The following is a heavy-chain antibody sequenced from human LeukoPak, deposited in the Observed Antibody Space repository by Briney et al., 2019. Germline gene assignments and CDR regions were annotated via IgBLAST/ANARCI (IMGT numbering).Heavy chain of an antibody. CDR2: IYYSGST. J-gene: IGHJ3*02. Sequence: PSETLSLTCAVSGGSISSGGYSWSWIRQPPGTGLEWIGYIYYSGSTYYNPSLKSRVTISVDTSKNQFSLKLSSVTAADTAVYYCARETVTDAFDIWGQGTMVTVSS. CDR1: GGSISSGGYS. V-gene: IGHV4-30-4*07. CDR3: ARETVTDAFDI. D-gene: IGHD4-17*01.